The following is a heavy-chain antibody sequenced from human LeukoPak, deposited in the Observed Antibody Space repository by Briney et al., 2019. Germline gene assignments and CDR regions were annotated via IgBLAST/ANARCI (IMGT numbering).Heavy chain of an antibody. CDR1: GGSINTYY. Sequence: SETLSLTCTVPGGSINTYYWSWIRQPPGKGLEWIGNIHYRGSPNYNPSLKSRVTISVDTSNNQFSLKLRSVTAADTAVYYCARHNKTPTYYYGSGSYFDSWGQGTLVTVSS. V-gene: IGHV4-59*08. J-gene: IGHJ4*02. CDR2: IHYRGSP. CDR3: ARHNKTPTYYYGSGSYFDS. D-gene: IGHD3-10*01.